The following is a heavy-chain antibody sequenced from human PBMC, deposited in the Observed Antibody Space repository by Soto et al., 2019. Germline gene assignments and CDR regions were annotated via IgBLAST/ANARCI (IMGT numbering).Heavy chain of an antibody. CDR1: GYTFTSYD. CDR2: MNPNSGNT. D-gene: IGHD6-19*01. J-gene: IGHJ6*02. V-gene: IGHV1-8*01. Sequence: ASVKVSCKASGYTFTSYDINWVRQATGQGLEWMGWMNPNSGNTGYAQKFQGRVTMTRNTSISTACMELSSLRSEDTAVYYCARVAGDSSGWYVDYYYYGMDVWGQGTTVTVSS. CDR3: ARVAGDSSGWYVDYYYYGMDV.